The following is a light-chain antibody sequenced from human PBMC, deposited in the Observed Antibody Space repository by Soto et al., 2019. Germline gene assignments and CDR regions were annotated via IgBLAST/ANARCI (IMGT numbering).Light chain of an antibody. V-gene: IGKV3-15*01. CDR2: GAS. J-gene: IGKJ5*01. CDR3: QQYSNWPPIT. Sequence: EIVMTQSPATVSVSPGERATLSCRATQSVGSSLAWYQQKPGQAPRLLIYGASTRASGIPARFSGSGSGTESTLTISSLQSEDFAVYFCQQYSNWPPITFGQGTRLEI. CDR1: QSVGSS.